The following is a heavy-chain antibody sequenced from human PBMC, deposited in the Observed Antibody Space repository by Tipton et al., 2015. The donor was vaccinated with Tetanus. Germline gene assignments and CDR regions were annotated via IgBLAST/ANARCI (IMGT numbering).Heavy chain of an antibody. Sequence: QLVQSGAEVKKPGASVKVSCKASGYTFTGQYMYWVRQAPGQGLEWMGWIDPNSGGTVYAQKFQGRVTMTRDTSFSTAYMELSRLRSDDPAVYYCARDRGDYIYYGMDVWGPGTTVTVSS. V-gene: IGHV1-2*02. CDR1: GYTFTGQY. CDR2: IDPNSGGT. J-gene: IGHJ6*02. D-gene: IGHD3-22*01. CDR3: ARDRGDYIYYGMDV.